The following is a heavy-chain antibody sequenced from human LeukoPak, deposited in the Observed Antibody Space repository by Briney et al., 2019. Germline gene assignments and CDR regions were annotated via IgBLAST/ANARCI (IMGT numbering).Heavy chain of an antibody. J-gene: IGHJ4*02. V-gene: IGHV1-3*01. CDR3: ARDKDNFDY. CDR2: INAGNGNT. CDR1: GYTFTSYA. D-gene: IGHD2-15*01. Sequence: GASVKVSCKASGYTFTSYAMHWVRQAPGQRLEWMGWINAGNGNTKCSQKFQGRVTITRDTSASTAYMELSSLRSEDTAVYYCARDKDNFDYWGQGTLVTVSS.